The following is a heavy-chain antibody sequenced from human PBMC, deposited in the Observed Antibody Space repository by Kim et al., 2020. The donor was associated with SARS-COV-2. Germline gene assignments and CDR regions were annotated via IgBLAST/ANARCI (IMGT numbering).Heavy chain of an antibody. CDR2: TYYQSKWYH. CDR1: GDSVSGNSGA. CDR3: ARGWFASGLDV. Sequence: SQTLSLTCAISGDSVSGNSGAWNWLRQSPSRGLEWLGRTYYQSKWYHEYAVSVRSRITISSDTSKNHFSVQLNSVTPEDTAVYFCARGWFASGLDVWDQGTTVTVSS. D-gene: IGHD3-9*01. V-gene: IGHV6-1*01. J-gene: IGHJ6*02.